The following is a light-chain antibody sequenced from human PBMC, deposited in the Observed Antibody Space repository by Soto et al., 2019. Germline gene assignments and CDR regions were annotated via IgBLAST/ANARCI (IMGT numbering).Light chain of an antibody. Sequence: EIVLTQSPGTLSLSPGERATLSCRASQSVSSSYLAWYQQKPGQAPRLLIYGASSRATGIPDRFSGSGSGTDCTLTIIRLEPEDFAVYDLKQYGSSPWTFGQGTKVEIK. CDR1: QSVSSSY. CDR3: KQYGSSPWT. CDR2: GAS. J-gene: IGKJ1*01. V-gene: IGKV3-20*01.